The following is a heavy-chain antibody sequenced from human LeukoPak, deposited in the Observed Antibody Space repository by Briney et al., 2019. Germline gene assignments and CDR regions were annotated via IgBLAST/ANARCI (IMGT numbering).Heavy chain of an antibody. CDR2: INPNSGGT. CDR3: ARDTTVTTYYYMDV. CDR1: GYTFTGYY. D-gene: IGHD4-17*01. Sequence: ASVKVSCKASGYTFTGYYMHWVRQAPGQGLEWMGWINPNSGGTNYAQKLQGRVTTTRDTSISTAYMELSRLRSDDTAVYYCARDTTVTTYYYMDVWGKGTTVTVSS. J-gene: IGHJ6*03. V-gene: IGHV1-2*02.